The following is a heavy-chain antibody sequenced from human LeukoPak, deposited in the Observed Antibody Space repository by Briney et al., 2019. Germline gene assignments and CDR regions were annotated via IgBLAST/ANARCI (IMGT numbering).Heavy chain of an antibody. CDR2: ISGSGGST. CDR3: AKVGPYYYDSSSLFDY. V-gene: IGHV3-23*01. D-gene: IGHD3-22*01. J-gene: IGHJ4*02. Sequence: GGSLRLSCAASGFTFSSYAMSWVRQAQGKGLEWVSAISGSGGSTYYADSVKGRFTISRDNSKNTLYLQMNSLRAEDTAVYYCAKVGPYYYDSSSLFDYWGQGTLVTVSS. CDR1: GFTFSSYA.